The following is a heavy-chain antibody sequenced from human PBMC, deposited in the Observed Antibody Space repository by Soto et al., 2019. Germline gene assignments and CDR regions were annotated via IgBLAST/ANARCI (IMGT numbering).Heavy chain of an antibody. Sequence: GESLKIACNTSGDSCISYCVAWVRQKPGKGLEWMGTFYPGDSTSTYSPSFQGQVTISVDKSISTAYLHLSSLKASDTAMYYCARIIGYCRNNDCSWTFDIWGQGTTVTVSS. J-gene: IGHJ3*02. CDR3: ARIIGYCRNNDCSWTFDI. CDR2: FYPGDSTS. V-gene: IGHV5-51*01. D-gene: IGHD2-2*03. CDR1: GDSCISYC.